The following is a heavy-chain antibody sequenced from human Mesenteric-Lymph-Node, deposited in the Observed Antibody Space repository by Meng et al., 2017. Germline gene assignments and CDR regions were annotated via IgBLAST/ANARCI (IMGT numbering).Heavy chain of an antibody. D-gene: IGHD6-13*01. J-gene: IGHJ4*02. CDR1: GFIFSDYY. V-gene: IGHV3-11*01. Sequence: GESLKISCAASGFIFSDYYMSWIRQAPGKGLEWVSHISSSGSAIYYADSVKGRFTISRDNSKNTLYLQLNSLRPEDTAVYYCAKCGGSSTTWYRKNFDYWGQGTLVTVSS. CDR2: ISSSGSAI. CDR3: AKCGGSSTTWYRKNFDY.